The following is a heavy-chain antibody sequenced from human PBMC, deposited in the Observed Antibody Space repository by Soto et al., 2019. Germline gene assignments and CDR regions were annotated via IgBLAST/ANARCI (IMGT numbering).Heavy chain of an antibody. CDR3: ARGVPYYDFWSGYYSEY. V-gene: IGHV1-18*04. CDR2: ISAYNGNT. CDR1: GYTFTSYG. J-gene: IGHJ4*02. Sequence: GASVKVSCKASGYTFTSYGISWVRQAPGQGLEWMGWISAYNGNTNYAQKLQGRVTMTTDTSTSTAYMELRSLRSDDTAVYYCARGVPYYDFWSGYYSEYWGQGPLVTVSS. D-gene: IGHD3-3*01.